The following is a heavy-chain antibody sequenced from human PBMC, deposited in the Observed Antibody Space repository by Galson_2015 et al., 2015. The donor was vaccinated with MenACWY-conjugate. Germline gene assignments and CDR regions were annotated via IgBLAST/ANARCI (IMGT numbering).Heavy chain of an antibody. D-gene: IGHD4-17*01. CDR2: IYPGDSNT. V-gene: IGHV5-51*01. Sequence: QSGAEVKKPGESLTISCKGSGYRFTNYWIGWVRQMPGKGLEWMGVIYPGDSNTIYSPAFQGQVTISADKSISTAYLQWNSLKASDTAIYYCARGTPPYYGDYQTPFDYWGRGTLVTVSS. CDR1: GYRFTNYW. J-gene: IGHJ4*02. CDR3: ARGTPPYYGDYQTPFDY.